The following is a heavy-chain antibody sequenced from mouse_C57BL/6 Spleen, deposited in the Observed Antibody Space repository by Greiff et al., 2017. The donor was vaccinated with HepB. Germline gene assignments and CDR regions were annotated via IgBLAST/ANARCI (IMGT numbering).Heavy chain of an antibody. Sequence: VQLQQPGAELVKPGASVKLSCKASGYTFTSYWMQWVKQRPGQGLEWIGEIDPSDSYTNYNQKFKGKATLTVDTSSSTAYMQLSSLTSEDSAVYYCARTGTEYFDVWGTGTTVTVSS. D-gene: IGHD4-1*01. CDR3: ARTGTEYFDV. CDR2: IDPSDSYT. CDR1: GYTFTSYW. J-gene: IGHJ1*03. V-gene: IGHV1-50*01.